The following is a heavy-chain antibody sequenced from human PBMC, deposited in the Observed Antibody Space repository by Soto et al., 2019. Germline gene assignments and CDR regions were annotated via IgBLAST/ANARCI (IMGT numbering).Heavy chain of an antibody. V-gene: IGHV1-69*12. J-gene: IGHJ6*02. Sequence: QVQLVQSGAEVKKPGSSVKVSCKASGGTFSSYAISWVRQAPGQGLEWMGGINPIFGTANYAQKFQGRVTITADESTSTAYMELSSLRSEDTAVYYCATLDLGVPYGETTGYYYGMDVWGQGTTVTVSS. CDR1: GGTFSSYA. CDR3: ATLDLGVPYGETTGYYYGMDV. D-gene: IGHD3-10*01. CDR2: INPIFGTA.